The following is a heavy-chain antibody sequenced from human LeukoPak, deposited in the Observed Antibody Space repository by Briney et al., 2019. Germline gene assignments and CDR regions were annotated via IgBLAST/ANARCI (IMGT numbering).Heavy chain of an antibody. CDR2: ISPYSGNT. CDR3: ARGHNSSSYLFY. V-gene: IGHV1-18*01. CDR1: GFSFTTDG. D-gene: IGHD3-22*01. Sequence: ASVKVSCKPSGFSFTTDGITWVRQAPGQGLAWMGWISPYSGNTNYAQKFHGRVTMTTETSTTTAYMELRSLRTDDTAVCDCARGHNSSSYLFYWGQGTLVTVSS. J-gene: IGHJ4*02.